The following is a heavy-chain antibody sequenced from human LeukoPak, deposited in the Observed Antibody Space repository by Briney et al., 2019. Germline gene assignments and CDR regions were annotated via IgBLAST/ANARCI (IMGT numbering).Heavy chain of an antibody. CDR1: GDSVSGNRTA. CDR2: ASYRAKRYN. Sequence: SQTLSLTCAISGDSVSGNRTAWNCISPSPSRGLEWLGRASYRAKRYNDYAVSVKSRITINPDTSKNQFSLQLNSVTPEDTAVYYCARGGSYAEYWGQGTLVTVSS. D-gene: IGHD1-26*01. V-gene: IGHV6-1*01. J-gene: IGHJ4*02. CDR3: ARGGSYAEY.